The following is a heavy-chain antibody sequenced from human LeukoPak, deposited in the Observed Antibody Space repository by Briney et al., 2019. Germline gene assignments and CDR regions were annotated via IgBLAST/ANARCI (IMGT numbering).Heavy chain of an antibody. CDR2: IYTSGST. CDR1: GGSISSYY. CDR3: ARLTTPFIAAAGTYYYYYYMDV. J-gene: IGHJ6*03. Sequence: SETLSLTCTVSGGSISSYYWSWIRQPPGKGLEWIGYIYTSGSTNYNPSLKSRVTISVDTSKNQFSLKLSSVTAADTAVYYCARLTTPFIAAAGTYYYYYYMDVWGKGTTVTVSS. D-gene: IGHD6-13*01. V-gene: IGHV4-4*09.